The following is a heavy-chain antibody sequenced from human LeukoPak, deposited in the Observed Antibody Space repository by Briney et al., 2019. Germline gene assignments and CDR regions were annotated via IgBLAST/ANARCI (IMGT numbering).Heavy chain of an antibody. D-gene: IGHD6-13*01. Sequence: PSETLSLTCAVSGYSISSGYYWGWIRQPPGKGLEWIGSIYHSGSTYYNPSLKSRVTISVDTSKNQFSLKLSSVTAADTAVYYCARIQQLVGTVDYWGQGTPVTVSS. CDR3: ARIQQLVGTVDY. CDR1: GYSISSGYY. CDR2: IYHSGST. V-gene: IGHV4-38-2*01. J-gene: IGHJ4*02.